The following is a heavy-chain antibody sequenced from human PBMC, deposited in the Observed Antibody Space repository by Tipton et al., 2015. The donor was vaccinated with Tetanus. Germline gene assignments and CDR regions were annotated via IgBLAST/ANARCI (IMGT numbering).Heavy chain of an antibody. CDR2: IYPGDSHT. CDR3: ASRSIAARRAFDY. D-gene: IGHD6-6*01. Sequence: QLVQSGAEVKKPGESLKISCKGSGYSFTSYWIGWVRQMPGKGLEWMGIIYPGDSHTRYSPPFQGQVTISADKSISPAYLQWSSLKASDPAMYYCASRSIAARRAFDYWGQGTLVTVSS. V-gene: IGHV5-51*01. CDR1: GYSFTSYW. J-gene: IGHJ4*02.